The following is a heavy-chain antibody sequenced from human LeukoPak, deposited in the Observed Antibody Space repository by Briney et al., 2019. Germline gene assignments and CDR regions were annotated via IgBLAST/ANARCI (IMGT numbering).Heavy chain of an antibody. D-gene: IGHD3-3*01. Sequence: SETLSLTCAVYGGSFSGYYWSWIRQPPGKGLEWIGEINHSGGTNYNPSLKSRVTISVDTSKNQFSLKLSSVTAADTAVYYCARGGRITIFGVVIFGSSPLDYWGQGTLVTVSS. CDR3: ARGGRITIFGVVIFGSSPLDY. CDR2: INHSGGT. J-gene: IGHJ4*02. V-gene: IGHV4-34*01. CDR1: GGSFSGYY.